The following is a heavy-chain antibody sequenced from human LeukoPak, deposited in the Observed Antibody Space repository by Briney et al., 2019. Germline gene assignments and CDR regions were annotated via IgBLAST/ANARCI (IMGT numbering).Heavy chain of an antibody. CDR1: GFTFTNYW. Sequence: PGGSLRLSCAASGFTFTNYWMTWVRQVPGKGLEWVANINKAGSESYYVDSVKGRFAISRDNAKNSLYLQLGSLRVEDTAVYYCARVGAWELQRVFGYWGQGTLVTVSS. D-gene: IGHD1-26*01. CDR3: ARVGAWELQRVFGY. CDR2: INKAGSES. J-gene: IGHJ4*02. V-gene: IGHV3-7*01.